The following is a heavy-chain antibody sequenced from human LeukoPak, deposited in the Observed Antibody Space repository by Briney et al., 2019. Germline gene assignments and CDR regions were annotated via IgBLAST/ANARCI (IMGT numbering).Heavy chain of an antibody. Sequence: PGGSLRLSCAASGFTFSSYAMHWVRQAPGKGLEWVAVISYDGSNKYYADSVKGRFTISRDNSKNTLYLQLNSLRAEDTAVYYCAKLLRGVIVPYFDYWGQGTLVTVSS. CDR2: ISYDGSNK. V-gene: IGHV3-30*01. J-gene: IGHJ4*02. CDR1: GFTFSSYA. D-gene: IGHD3-10*01. CDR3: AKLLRGVIVPYFDY.